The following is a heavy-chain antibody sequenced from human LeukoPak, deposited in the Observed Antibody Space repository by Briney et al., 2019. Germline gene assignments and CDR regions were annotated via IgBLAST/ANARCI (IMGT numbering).Heavy chain of an antibody. D-gene: IGHD1-14*01. CDR2: RYYRSKWFN. V-gene: IGHV6-1*01. J-gene: IGHJ3*01. Sequence: SQTLSLTCAISGDSVYSNHIAWHWIRQSPSRGLEGLGRRYYRSKWFNEYAVSVRGRINVNLDTSTNQLPLQLHSVTPEDTAVYYCARGRYSGFDFWGQGTMVTVSS. CDR1: GDSVYSNHIA. CDR3: ARGRYSGFDF.